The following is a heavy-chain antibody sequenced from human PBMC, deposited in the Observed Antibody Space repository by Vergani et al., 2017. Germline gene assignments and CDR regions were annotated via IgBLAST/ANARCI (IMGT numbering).Heavy chain of an antibody. Sequence: VQLVESGGGVVQPGRSLRLSCTASGFTFGDYAMSWFRQAPGKGLEWVGFIRSKAYGGTTEYAASVKGRFTISRDDSKSIAYLQMNSLKTEDTAVYYCTRDRRYCSGGSCYPRRYYYYGMDVWGQGTTVTVSS. V-gene: IGHV3-49*03. CDR2: IRSKAYGGTT. J-gene: IGHJ6*02. CDR1: GFTFGDYA. CDR3: TRDRRYCSGGSCYPRRYYYYGMDV. D-gene: IGHD2-15*01.